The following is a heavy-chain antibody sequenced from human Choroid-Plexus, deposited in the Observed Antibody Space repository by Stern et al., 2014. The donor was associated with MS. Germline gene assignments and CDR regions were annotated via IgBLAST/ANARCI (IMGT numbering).Heavy chain of an antibody. CDR1: GFTFGSCA. J-gene: IGHJ5*02. D-gene: IGHD2/OR15-2a*01. CDR3: AKDRQYLTYFFDH. Sequence: QVQLVQSGGGVVQPGRPPRLSCVASGFTFGSCAMHWVRQAPGKGLEWVGGVSHDGSYKYYADSVKGRFTISRDNSQNTLYMQMSSLRPEDTAVYYCAKDRQYLTYFFDHWGQGSLVTVSS. CDR2: VSHDGSYK. V-gene: IGHV3-30*18.